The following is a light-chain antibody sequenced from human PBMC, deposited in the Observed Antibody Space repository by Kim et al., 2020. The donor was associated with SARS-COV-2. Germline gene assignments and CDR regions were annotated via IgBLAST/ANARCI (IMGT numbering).Light chain of an antibody. CDR2: AND. J-gene: IGLJ3*02. CDR3: AAWDKSLNGRV. CDR1: DSNNGSNT. V-gene: IGLV1-44*01. Sequence: GQRVSISCSGSDSNNGSNTVNWYQQFPGKAPKRLMNANDRRPSGVPDRFSGSRSGTSASLAINGLQPEDDADYYCAAWDKSLNGRVFGGGTKVTVL.